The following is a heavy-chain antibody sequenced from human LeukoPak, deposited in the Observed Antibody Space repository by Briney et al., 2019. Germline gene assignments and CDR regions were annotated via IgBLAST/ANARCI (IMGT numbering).Heavy chain of an antibody. CDR2: LNSSGGT. Sequence: GASVKVSCKASGYTFSIYNMHWVRQAPGQGLEWVGILNSSGGTSYAQNLQGRITITRDTSTSTLYMELSSLRSEDTAVYYCAREGVAGTGLDFWGQGTLVTVSS. J-gene: IGHJ4*02. CDR3: AREGVAGTGLDF. V-gene: IGHV1-46*01. CDR1: GYTFSIYN. D-gene: IGHD6-13*01.